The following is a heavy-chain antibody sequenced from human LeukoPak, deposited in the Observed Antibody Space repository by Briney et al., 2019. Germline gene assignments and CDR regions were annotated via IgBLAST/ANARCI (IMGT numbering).Heavy chain of an antibody. CDR3: VQDWAWGAFGS. CDR1: EFSVGSNY. V-gene: IGHV3-66*01. Sequence: GGSLRLSCAAPEFSVGSNYMTWVRQAPGKGLEWVSLIYSGGSTYYADSVKGRFTISRDNSKNTLYLQMNSLRADDTALYYCVQDWAWGAFGSWGQGTLVTVSS. D-gene: IGHD7-27*01. J-gene: IGHJ4*02. CDR2: IYSGGST.